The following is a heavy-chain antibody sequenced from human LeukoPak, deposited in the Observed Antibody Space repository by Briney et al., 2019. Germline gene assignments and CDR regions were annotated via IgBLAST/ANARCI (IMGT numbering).Heavy chain of an antibody. J-gene: IGHJ4*02. D-gene: IGHD3-3*01. CDR1: GFTFSSYE. V-gene: IGHV3-48*03. CDR2: ISSSGSNI. Sequence: GGSLRLSCAGSGFTFSSYEMKWVRQAPGKGLEWVSYISSSGSNIDYADSVKGRFTIARDNAKSSLYLQMNSLRAEDTAVYCCVLGGQGRMRIDYWGQGTLVTVSS. CDR3: VLGGQGRMRIDY.